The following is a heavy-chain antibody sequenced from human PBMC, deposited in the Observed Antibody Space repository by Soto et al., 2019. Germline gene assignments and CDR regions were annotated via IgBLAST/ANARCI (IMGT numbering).Heavy chain of an antibody. J-gene: IGHJ5*02. CDR2: IYHSGST. CDR3: AREHCSSTTCFPGEWFDP. CDR1: GGSISSSNW. D-gene: IGHD2-2*01. V-gene: IGHV4-4*02. Sequence: PSETLSLTCAVSGGSISSSNWWSWVRQPPGKGLEWIGEIYHSGSTNYNPSLKSRVTISVDKSKNQFSLKLSSVTAADTAVYYCAREHCSSTTCFPGEWFDPWGQGTLVTVSS.